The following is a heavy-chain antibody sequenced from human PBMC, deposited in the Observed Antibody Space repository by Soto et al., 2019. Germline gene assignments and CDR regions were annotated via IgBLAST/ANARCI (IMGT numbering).Heavy chain of an antibody. CDR3: ATQGLPTYYYNGMDV. CDR1: GGTFSSYA. CDR2: IIPIFGTA. J-gene: IGHJ6*02. V-gene: IGHV1-69*12. Sequence: QVQLVQSGAEVKKPGSSVKVSCKAYGGTFSSYAISWVRQAPGQGLEWMGGIIPIFGTANYAQKFQGRVTITADESSSTAYMELSSLRSEDTAVYYCATQGLPTYYYNGMDVWGQRIKVTVS. D-gene: IGHD5-18*01.